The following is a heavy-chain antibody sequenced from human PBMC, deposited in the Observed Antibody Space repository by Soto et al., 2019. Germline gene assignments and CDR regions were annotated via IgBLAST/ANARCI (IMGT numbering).Heavy chain of an antibody. V-gene: IGHV1-69*06. Sequence: QVQLVQSGAEVKKPGSSVKVSCKASGGTFYIYGFNWARQAPGQGLEWMGTIIPIFGTADYAQKFEGRVSITADKSTSTAYMELRSLTSEDTAMYYCARGGIHYYDSSGHAFDYWGQGTLITVSS. CDR3: ARGGIHYYDSSGHAFDY. J-gene: IGHJ4*02. CDR2: IIPIFGTA. D-gene: IGHD3-22*01. CDR1: GGTFYIYG.